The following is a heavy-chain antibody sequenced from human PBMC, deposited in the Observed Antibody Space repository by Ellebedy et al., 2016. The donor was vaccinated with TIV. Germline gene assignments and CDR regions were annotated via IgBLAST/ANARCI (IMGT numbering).Heavy chain of an antibody. CDR1: GFTFSSYA. CDR3: ARADSSGYYYGLRFDY. Sequence: GESLKISCAASGFTFSSYAMHWVRQAPGKGLEWVAVISYDGSNKHYADSVKGRFTISRDNSENTLYLQMNGLRAEDTAVYYCARADSSGYYYGLRFDYWGQGSLVTVSS. D-gene: IGHD3-22*01. CDR2: ISYDGSNK. V-gene: IGHV3-30*04. J-gene: IGHJ4*02.